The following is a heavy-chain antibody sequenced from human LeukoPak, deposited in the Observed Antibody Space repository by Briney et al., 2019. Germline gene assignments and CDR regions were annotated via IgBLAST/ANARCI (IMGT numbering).Heavy chain of an antibody. CDR2: ISSSSSSYI. CDR3: ARDTNWGSIAFDI. CDR1: GFTFSSYS. D-gene: IGHD7-27*01. Sequence: GGSLRLSCAASGFTFSSYSMNWVRQAPGKGLEWVSSISSSSSSYIYYADSVKGRFTISRDNAKNSLYLQMNSLRAEDTAVYYCARDTNWGSIAFDIWGQGTMVTVSS. J-gene: IGHJ3*02. V-gene: IGHV3-21*01.